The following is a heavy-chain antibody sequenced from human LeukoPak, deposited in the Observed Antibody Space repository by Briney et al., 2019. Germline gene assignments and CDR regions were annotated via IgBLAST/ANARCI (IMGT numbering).Heavy chain of an antibody. CDR2: IYPGDSDT. CDR3: ARHSPYYDILTGYLHPTDY. Sequence: GESLKISCKGSGYSFTSYWIGWVRQMPGKGLEWMGIIYPGDSDTRYSPSFQGQVTISADKSISTAYLQWSSLKASDTAMYYCARHSPYYDILTGYLHPTDYWGQGTLVTVSS. CDR1: GYSFTSYW. V-gene: IGHV5-51*01. J-gene: IGHJ4*02. D-gene: IGHD3-9*01.